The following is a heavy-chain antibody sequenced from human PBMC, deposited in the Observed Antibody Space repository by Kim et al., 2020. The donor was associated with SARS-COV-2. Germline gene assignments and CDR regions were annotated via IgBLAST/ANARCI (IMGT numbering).Heavy chain of an antibody. CDR3: AQGGSYQTRIYYYYYMDV. D-gene: IGHD1-26*01. J-gene: IGHJ6*03. V-gene: IGHV3-23*01. Sequence: GRFTISRDNSKNTLYLQMNSLRAEDTAVYYCAQGGSYQTRIYYYYYMDVWGKGTTVTVSS.